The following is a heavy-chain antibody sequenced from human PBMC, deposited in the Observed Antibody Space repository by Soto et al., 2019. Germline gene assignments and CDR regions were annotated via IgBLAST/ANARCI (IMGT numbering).Heavy chain of an antibody. Sequence: SVKVSCKAAGGPFSSYAIIWVRQAPGQGLEWMGGIIPIFGTANYAQKFQCRVTITADESTSTAYMELSSLRSEDTAVYYCARDKEGYSGHDLRYYYYYGMDVWGQGTTVTVSS. V-gene: IGHV1-69*13. D-gene: IGHD5-12*01. CDR2: IIPIFGTA. CDR1: GGPFSSYA. J-gene: IGHJ6*02. CDR3: ARDKEGYSGHDLRYYYYYGMDV.